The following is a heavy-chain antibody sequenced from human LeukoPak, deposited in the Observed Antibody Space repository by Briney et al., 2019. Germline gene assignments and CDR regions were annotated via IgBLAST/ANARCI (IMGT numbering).Heavy chain of an antibody. V-gene: IGHV3-23*01. Sequence: PGGPLKSPFAAPGFTFSSNPMSWVRQAPGKGLGWVSDISDSYSTYYADSVKGRFTTSRDNSKNTLYLHMNSLRAEDTAIYYCAKDRESSSWYDYWGQGTLVTVSS. D-gene: IGHD6-13*01. CDR3: AKDRESSSWYDY. J-gene: IGHJ4*02. CDR2: ISDSYST. CDR1: GFTFSSNP.